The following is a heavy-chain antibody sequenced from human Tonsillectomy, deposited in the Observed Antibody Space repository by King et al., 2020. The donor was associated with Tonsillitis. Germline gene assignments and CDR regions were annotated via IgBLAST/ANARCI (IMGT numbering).Heavy chain of an antibody. J-gene: IGHJ4*02. CDR3: ARHKVTTVTTPFDY. CDR1: GGSISSSSYY. Sequence: QLQESGPGLVKPSETLSLTCTVSGGSISSSSYYWGWIRQPPGKGLEWIGSIYYSGSTYYNPSLKSRVTISVDTSKNQFSLKLGSVTAADTAVYSCARHKVTTVTTPFDYWGQGTLVTVSS. V-gene: IGHV4-39*01. D-gene: IGHD4-17*01. CDR2: IYYSGST.